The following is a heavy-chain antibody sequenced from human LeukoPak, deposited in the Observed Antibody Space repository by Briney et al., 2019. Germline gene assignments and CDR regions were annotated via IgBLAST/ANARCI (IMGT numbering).Heavy chain of an antibody. CDR3: AKDADLYYYDSSGYYGGTLFPYFDY. CDR1: GFTFSSYA. J-gene: IGHJ4*02. CDR2: ISGSGGST. D-gene: IGHD3-22*01. Sequence: GGSLRLSCAASGFTFSSYATSWVRQAPGKGLEWVSAISGSGGSTYYADSVKGRFTISRDNSKNTLYLQMNSLRAEDTAVYYCAKDADLYYYDSSGYYGGTLFPYFDYWGQGTLVTVSS. V-gene: IGHV3-23*01.